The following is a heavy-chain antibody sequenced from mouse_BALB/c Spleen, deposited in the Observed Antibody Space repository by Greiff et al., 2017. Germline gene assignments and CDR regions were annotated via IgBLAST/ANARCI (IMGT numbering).Heavy chain of an antibody. CDR3: ARSGLGRAMDY. V-gene: IGHV5-17*02. D-gene: IGHD4-1*01. CDR2: ISSGSSTI. CDR1: GFTFSSFG. Sequence: EVMLVESGGGLVQPGGSRKLSCAASGFTFSSFGMHWVRQAPEKGLEWVAYISSGSSTIYYADTVKGRFTISRDYPKNTLFLQMTSLRSEDTAMYCCARSGLGRAMDYWGQGTSVTVSS. J-gene: IGHJ4*01.